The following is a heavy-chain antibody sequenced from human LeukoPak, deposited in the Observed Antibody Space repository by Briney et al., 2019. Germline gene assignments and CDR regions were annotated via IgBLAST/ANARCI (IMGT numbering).Heavy chain of an antibody. CDR3: AISSSGYDY. CDR2: INHSGST. V-gene: IGHV4-34*01. J-gene: IGHJ4*02. CDR1: GGSFSGYY. Sequence: SETLSLTCAVYGGSFSGYYWSWIRQPPGKGLEWIGEINHSGSTNYNPSLKSRVTISVDTSKNQFSLKLSSATAADTAVYYCAISSSGYDYWGQGTLVTVSS. D-gene: IGHD3-22*01.